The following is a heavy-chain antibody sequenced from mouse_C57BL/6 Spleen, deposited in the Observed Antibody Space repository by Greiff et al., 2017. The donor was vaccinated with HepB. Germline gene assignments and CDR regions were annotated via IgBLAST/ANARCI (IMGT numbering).Heavy chain of an antibody. V-gene: IGHV5-17*01. CDR3: ARTIYYDYDMDY. Sequence: EVKLVESGGGLVKPGGSLKLSCAASGFTFSDYGMHWVRQAPEKGLEWVAYISSGSSTIYYADTVKGRFTISRDNAKNTLFLQMTSLRSEDTAMYYCARTIYYDYDMDYWGQGTSVTVSS. J-gene: IGHJ4*01. CDR2: ISSGSSTI. D-gene: IGHD2-4*01. CDR1: GFTFSDYG.